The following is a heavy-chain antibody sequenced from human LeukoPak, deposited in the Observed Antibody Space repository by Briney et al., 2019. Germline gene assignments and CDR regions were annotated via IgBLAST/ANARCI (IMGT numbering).Heavy chain of an antibody. D-gene: IGHD6-19*01. J-gene: IGHJ4*02. CDR1: GFTFSSYA. Sequence: PGGSLRLSCVASGFTFSSYAMSWVRQAPGKGLEWVSGISGSGGSTYYADSVKGRFTISRDNSKNTLFLQMSSLRAEDTAVYYCAKETYSSGWYPYFDYWGQGTLVTVSP. V-gene: IGHV3-23*01. CDR2: ISGSGGST. CDR3: AKETYSSGWYPYFDY.